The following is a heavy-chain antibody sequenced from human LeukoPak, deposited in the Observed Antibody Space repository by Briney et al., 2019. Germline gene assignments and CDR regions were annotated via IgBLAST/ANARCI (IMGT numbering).Heavy chain of an antibody. CDR2: IYHSGST. CDR3: ARDNSGSYYWGYFDY. CDR1: GYSISSGYY. D-gene: IGHD1-26*01. J-gene: IGHJ4*02. V-gene: IGHV4-38-2*02. Sequence: SETLSLTCTVSGYSISSGYYWGWIRQPPGKGLEWIGSIYHSGSTYYNPSLKSRVTISVDTSKNQFSLKLSSVTAADTAVYYCARDNSGSYYWGYFDYWGQGTLVTVSS.